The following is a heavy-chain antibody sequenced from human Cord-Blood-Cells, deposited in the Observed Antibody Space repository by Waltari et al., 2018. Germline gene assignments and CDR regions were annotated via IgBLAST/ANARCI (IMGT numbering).Heavy chain of an antibody. CDR2: IYYSGTT. J-gene: IGHJ4*02. Sequence: QLQLQASGPGLVKPSETLSLTCTVSGGSISSISYYWGWIRQPPGKWLESIGIIYYSGTTYDNPSLKSRVTISVETSKNQFSLKLSSVTAADTAVYYCARLWYFDYWCQGTLVTVSS. CDR3: ARLWYFDY. V-gene: IGHV4-39*01. CDR1: GGSISSISYY.